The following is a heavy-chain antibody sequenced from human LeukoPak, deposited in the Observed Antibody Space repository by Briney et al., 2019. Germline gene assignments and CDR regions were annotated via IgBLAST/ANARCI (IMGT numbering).Heavy chain of an antibody. D-gene: IGHD3-10*01. Sequence: GGPLRLSCAASGFTFSSYSMNWVRQATGKGLEWVSSISSSSSYIYYADSMKGRFTISRDNAKNSLYLQMNSLTAEDTAVYFCVRDRFRMDVWGKGTTVIVSS. CDR2: ISSSSSYI. V-gene: IGHV3-21*01. CDR3: VRDRFRMDV. J-gene: IGHJ6*03. CDR1: GFTFSSYS.